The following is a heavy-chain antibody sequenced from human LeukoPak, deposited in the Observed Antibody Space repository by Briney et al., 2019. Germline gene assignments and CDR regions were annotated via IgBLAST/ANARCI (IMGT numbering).Heavy chain of an antibody. CDR3: ARDLVRTLGAFDI. CDR1: GFTVSSNS. Sequence: GGSLRLSCTVSGFTVSSNSMSWVRQAPGKGLEWVSFIYSAANTHYSDSVKGRFTISIDNSKNTLYLQMNSLRAEDTAVYYCARDLVRTLGAFDIWGQGTMVTVSS. D-gene: IGHD6-13*01. J-gene: IGHJ3*02. CDR2: IYSAANT. V-gene: IGHV3-53*01.